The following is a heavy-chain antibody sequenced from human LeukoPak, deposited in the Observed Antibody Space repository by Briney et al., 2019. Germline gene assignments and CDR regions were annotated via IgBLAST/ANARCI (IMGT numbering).Heavy chain of an antibody. Sequence: SETLSLTCTVSGGSISGYYWTWIRRPPGKGLEWIGYIYYSGSTNYNPSLKSRVTTSLDTSKNQFSLKLSSVTAADTAVYYCARSGSYAAAGDYWGQGTLVTVSS. CDR1: GGSISGYY. D-gene: IGHD2-15*01. CDR2: IYYSGST. CDR3: ARSGSYAAAGDY. J-gene: IGHJ4*02. V-gene: IGHV4-59*08.